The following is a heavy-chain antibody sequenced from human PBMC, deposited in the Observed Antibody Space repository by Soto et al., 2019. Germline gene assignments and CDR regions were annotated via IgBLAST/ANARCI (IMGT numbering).Heavy chain of an antibody. CDR2: TYYRSKWSN. D-gene: IGHD6-13*01. CDR3: ARGKYSSFDI. J-gene: IGHJ3*02. CDR1: GDSVSSNGVA. Sequence: QVPLQQSGPGLLQPSQTLSLTCAISGDSVSSNGVAWNWIRQSPSRGLEWLGRTYYRSKWSNDYALSVRSRITISPDTYKTHFSLQLNSVTPEDTAVYYCARGKYSSFDIWGQGTTVTVSS. V-gene: IGHV6-1*01.